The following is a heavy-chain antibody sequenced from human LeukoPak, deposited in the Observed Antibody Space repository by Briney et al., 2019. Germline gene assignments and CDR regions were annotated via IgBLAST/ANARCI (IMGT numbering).Heavy chain of an antibody. Sequence: GGSLRLSCTASGFTFGDYSMNWVRQAPGKGLEWVSYISSGNSNIYYADSVKGRFTISRDNAKQSLFLQMNSLRVEDLGVYYCARGRRWLQPLDYWGQGTLVTVSS. CDR3: ARGRRWLQPLDY. J-gene: IGHJ4*02. CDR2: ISSGNSNI. D-gene: IGHD5-24*01. CDR1: GFTFGDYS. V-gene: IGHV3-48*04.